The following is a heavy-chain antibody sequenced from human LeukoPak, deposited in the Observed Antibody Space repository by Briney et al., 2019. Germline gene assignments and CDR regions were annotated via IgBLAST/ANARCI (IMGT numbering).Heavy chain of an antibody. D-gene: IGHD6-19*01. CDR2: ISSSSSYI. CDR1: GFTFSSYS. V-gene: IGHV3-21*01. CDR3: ASDLVEKGSGWQTSYGMDV. J-gene: IGHJ6*02. Sequence: NTGGSLRLSCAASGFTFSSYSMNWVRHAPGKGLEWVSSISSSSSYIYYADSVKGRFTISRDNDKNSLYLQMNSLRAEDTAVYYCASDLVEKGSGWQTSYGMDVWGQGTTVTVSS.